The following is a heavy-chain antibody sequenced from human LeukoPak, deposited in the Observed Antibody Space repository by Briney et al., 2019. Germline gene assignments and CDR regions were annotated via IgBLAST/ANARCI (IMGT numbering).Heavy chain of an antibody. CDR2: IYYSGST. J-gene: IGHJ4*02. CDR1: GGSISSTDYY. CDR3: ARRRIGAVAGGFDF. V-gene: IGHV4-39*01. D-gene: IGHD6-19*01. Sequence: NPSETLSLTCTVSGGSISSTDYYWGWIRQPPGKWLEWIGTIYYSGSTYYNPSLKSRVTISVDTSKNQFSLSLSSVTAADTAVYYCARRRIGAVAGGFDFWGLGTLVTVSS.